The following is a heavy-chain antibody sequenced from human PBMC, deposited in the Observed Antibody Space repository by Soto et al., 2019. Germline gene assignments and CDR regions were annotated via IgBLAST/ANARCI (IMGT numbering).Heavy chain of an antibody. Sequence: GGSLRLSCAASGFTFSSYSMNWVRQAPGKGLEWVSSISSSSSYIYYADSVKGRFTISRDNAKSSLYLQMNSLRAEDTAVYYCARALSGFILPSDYWGQGTLVTVSS. CDR2: ISSSSSYI. CDR3: ARALSGFILPSDY. J-gene: IGHJ4*02. V-gene: IGHV3-21*01. CDR1: GFTFSSYS. D-gene: IGHD1-26*01.